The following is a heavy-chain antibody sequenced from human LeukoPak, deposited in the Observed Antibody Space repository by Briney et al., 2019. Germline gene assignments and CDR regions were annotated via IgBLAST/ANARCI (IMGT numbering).Heavy chain of an antibody. D-gene: IGHD6-19*01. CDR2: ISSSGTTT. CDR3: DLGWYAIDH. V-gene: IGHV3-11*04. Sequence: GGSLRVFCTTSGFTFGDYAMSWVRQAPGKRLELVSYISSSGTTTYYADSVKGRFTISRDNARNSLYLQMNSLRAEDTALYYCDLGWYAIDHWGQGTLVTVSS. CDR1: GFTFGDYA. J-gene: IGHJ4*02.